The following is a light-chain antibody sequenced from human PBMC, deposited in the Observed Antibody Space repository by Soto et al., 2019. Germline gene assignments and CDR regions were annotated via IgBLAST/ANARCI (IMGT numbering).Light chain of an antibody. CDR3: QEGYCSPRT. V-gene: IGKV1-39*01. CDR1: QSINST. Sequence: DIQMTQSPSSLSASVGDRVTITCRTSQSINSTLNWYQQKPGKTPKLLIHAASSLQSGVPTRFSGSGSGPDFTLTSSMLQPEDFATYSWQEGYCSPRTFGQGTKVDIK. J-gene: IGKJ1*01. CDR2: AAS.